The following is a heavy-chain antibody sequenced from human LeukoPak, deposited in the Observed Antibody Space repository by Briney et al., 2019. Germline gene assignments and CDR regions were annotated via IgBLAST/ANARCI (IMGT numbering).Heavy chain of an antibody. CDR2: INRSGST. J-gene: IGHJ4*02. Sequence: SETLSLTCAVYGGSFSGYYWSWIRQPPGKGLEWIGEINRSGSTNYNPSLKSRVTISVDTSKNQFSLKLSSVTAADTAVYYCARDQGYYLTNWGQGTLVTVSS. CDR3: ARDQGYYLTN. D-gene: IGHD3-22*01. V-gene: IGHV4-34*01. CDR1: GGSFSGYY.